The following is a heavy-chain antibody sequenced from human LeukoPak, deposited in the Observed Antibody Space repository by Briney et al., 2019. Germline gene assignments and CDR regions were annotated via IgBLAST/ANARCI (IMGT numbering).Heavy chain of an antibody. CDR2: ISYDGSNK. J-gene: IGHJ4*02. V-gene: IGHV3-30*18. D-gene: IGHD6-19*01. CDR1: GFTFSSYG. Sequence: QPGGSLRLSCAASGFTFSSYGMHWVRQAPGKGLEWVAVISYDGSNKYYADPVKGRFTISRDNSKNTLYLQMNSLRAEDTAVYYCAKDRRIAVAGSGVFDYWGQGTLVTVSS. CDR3: AKDRRIAVAGSGVFDY.